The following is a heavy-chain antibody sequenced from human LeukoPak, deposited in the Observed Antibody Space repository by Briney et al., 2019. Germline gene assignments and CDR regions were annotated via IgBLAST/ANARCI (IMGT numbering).Heavy chain of an antibody. Sequence: PSETLSLTCTVSGGSISSYYWSWIRQPPGKGLEWIGYIYYSGSANYNPSLKSRVTISVDTSKNQFSLKLSSVTAADTAVYYCARGIAVDTAMVHYFDYWGQGTLVTVSS. D-gene: IGHD5-18*01. V-gene: IGHV4-59*01. CDR1: GGSISSYY. CDR3: ARGIAVDTAMVHYFDY. CDR2: IYYSGSA. J-gene: IGHJ4*02.